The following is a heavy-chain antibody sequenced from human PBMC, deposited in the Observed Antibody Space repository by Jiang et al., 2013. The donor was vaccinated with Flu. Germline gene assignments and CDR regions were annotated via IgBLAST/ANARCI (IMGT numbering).Heavy chain of an antibody. CDR3: ARAKSSGYYDDAFDI. V-gene: IGHV4-59*01. D-gene: IGHD3-22*01. CDR2: IYYSGST. J-gene: IGHJ3*02. CDR1: GGSISSYY. Sequence: GSGLVKPSETLSLTCTVSGGSISSYYWSWIRQPPGKGLEWIGYIYYSGSTNYNPSLKSRVTISVDTSKNQFSLKLSSVTAADTAVYYCARAKSSGYYDDAFDIWGQGTMVTVSS.